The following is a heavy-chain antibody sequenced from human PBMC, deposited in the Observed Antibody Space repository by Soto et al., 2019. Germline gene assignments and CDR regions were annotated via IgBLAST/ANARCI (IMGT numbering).Heavy chain of an antibody. CDR1: GFSLSTSGAG. CDR2: ISWKEEK. Sequence: QITLKESGPTLVKPTQTLTVTCTFSGFSLSTSGAGVGWIRQSPGKAPEWLELISWKEEKRYNPGLKSRLTITKDTSKTQVVLTMTALDPVDTATYFCAHRYGGNYYRWYFDSWGQGTLVTVSS. J-gene: IGHJ4*02. CDR3: AHRYGGNYYRWYFDS. V-gene: IGHV2-5*01. D-gene: IGHD1-26*01.